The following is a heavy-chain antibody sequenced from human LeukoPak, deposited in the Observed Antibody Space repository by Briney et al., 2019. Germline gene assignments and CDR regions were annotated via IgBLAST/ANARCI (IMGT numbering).Heavy chain of an antibody. Sequence: ASVKVSCKASGYTFTSYYMHWVRQAPGQGLEWMGIINPSGGSTSYAQKFQGRVTMTRDTSTSTAYMELRSLRSDDTAVYYCARTYGSGSRYYYYYMDVWGKGTTVTVSS. CDR1: GYTFTSYY. CDR3: ARTYGSGSRYYYYYMDV. V-gene: IGHV1-46*01. D-gene: IGHD3-10*01. CDR2: INPSGGST. J-gene: IGHJ6*03.